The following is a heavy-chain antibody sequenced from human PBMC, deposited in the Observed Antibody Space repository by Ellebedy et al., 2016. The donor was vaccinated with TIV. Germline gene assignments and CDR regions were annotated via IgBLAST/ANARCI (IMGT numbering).Heavy chain of an antibody. V-gene: IGHV1-24*01. D-gene: IGHD4-23*01. CDR1: GYTLTELS. CDR3: ARDDGTVVTFDY. CDR2: FDPEDGET. Sequence: ASVKVSXKVSGYTLTELSMHWVRQAPGKGLEWMGGFDPEDGETIYAQKFQGRVTMTEDTSTDTAYMELSSLRSEDTAVYYCARDDGTVVTFDYWGQGTLVTVSS. J-gene: IGHJ4*02.